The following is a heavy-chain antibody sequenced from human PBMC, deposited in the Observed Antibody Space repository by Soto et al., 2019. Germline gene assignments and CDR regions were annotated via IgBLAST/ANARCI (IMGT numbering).Heavy chain of an antibody. D-gene: IGHD2-2*02. CDR3: ARGRSDYTISPFDY. CDR1: GFTFNTHA. Sequence: EVQVLESGGSLVQPGGSLRLSCIVSGFTFNTHALSWVRQAPGKGLEWVSSLSTGNDIIYYADSVKGRFTISRDKSKNTLWLQMTSLRAEDTAFYYCARGRSDYTISPFDYWGQGALVTVSS. V-gene: IGHV3-23*01. J-gene: IGHJ4*02. CDR2: LSTGNDII.